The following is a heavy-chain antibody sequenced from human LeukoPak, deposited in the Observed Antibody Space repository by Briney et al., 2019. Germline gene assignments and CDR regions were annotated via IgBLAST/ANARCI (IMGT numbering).Heavy chain of an antibody. CDR2: MHPNSGNT. V-gene: IGHV1-8*01. CDR1: GYTFTSYD. J-gene: IGHJ3*02. CDR3: ARGAWDDAFDI. Sequence: ASVKVSCKASGYTFTSYDINWVRQATGQGLEWMGWMHPNSGNTGYAQKFQGRVTMTRNTSISTAYMGLSSLRSEDTAVYYCARGAWDDAFDIWGQGTMVTVSS. D-gene: IGHD1-26*01.